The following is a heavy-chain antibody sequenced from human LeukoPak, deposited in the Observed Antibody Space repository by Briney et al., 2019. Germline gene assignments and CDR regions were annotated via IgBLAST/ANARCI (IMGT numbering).Heavy chain of an antibody. CDR2: ISSSGSTI. Sequence: PGGSLRLSCAASGFTFSDYCMSWIRQAPGKGLEWVSYISSSGSTIYYADSVKGRFTISRDNAKNSLYLQMNSLRAEDTAVYYCARDSGYSSSYFDYWGQGTLVTVSS. CDR1: GFTFSDYC. CDR3: ARDSGYSSSYFDY. V-gene: IGHV3-11*04. D-gene: IGHD6-6*01. J-gene: IGHJ4*02.